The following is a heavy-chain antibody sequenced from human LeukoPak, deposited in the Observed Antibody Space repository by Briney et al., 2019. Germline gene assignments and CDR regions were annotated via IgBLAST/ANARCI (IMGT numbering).Heavy chain of an antibody. CDR3: ATYGDLYYFDY. CDR1: GFTFSNAW. D-gene: IGHD4-17*01. J-gene: IGHJ4*02. CDR2: ISSSSSTI. V-gene: IGHV3-48*01. Sequence: GGSLRLSCAASGFTFSNAWMNWVRQAPGKGLEWVSYISSSSSTIYYADSVKGRFTISRDNAKNSLYLQMNSLRAEDTAVYYCATYGDLYYFDYWGQGTLVTVSS.